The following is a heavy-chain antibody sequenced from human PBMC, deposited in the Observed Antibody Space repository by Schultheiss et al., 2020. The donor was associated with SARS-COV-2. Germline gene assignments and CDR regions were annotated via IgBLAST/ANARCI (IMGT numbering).Heavy chain of an antibody. Sequence: SVKVSCKASGYTFTSYGISWVRQAPGQGLEWMGGIIPIFGTANYAQKFQGRVTITADESTSTAYMELSSLRSEDTAVYYCARSDVVPAAFDYYYGMDVWGQGTTVTVSS. CDR1: GYTFTSYG. D-gene: IGHD2-2*01. CDR2: IIPIFGTA. CDR3: ARSDVVPAAFDYYYGMDV. V-gene: IGHV1-69*13. J-gene: IGHJ6*02.